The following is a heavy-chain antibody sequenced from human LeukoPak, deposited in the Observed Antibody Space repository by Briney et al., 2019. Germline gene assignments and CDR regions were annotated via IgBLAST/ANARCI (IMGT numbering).Heavy chain of an antibody. CDR2: IGTAGDT. CDR3: VRVAKERVGGVYYFDY. V-gene: IGHV3-13*01. Sequence: TGGSLRLSCAASGFTFSDYDMHWVRQATGKGLEWVSAIGTAGDTYYTGSVKGRFTISRENAKNSLYLQMNSLRAGDTAVYYCVRVAKERVGGVYYFDYWGQRTPVTVSS. D-gene: IGHD1-1*01. J-gene: IGHJ4*02. CDR1: GFTFSDYD.